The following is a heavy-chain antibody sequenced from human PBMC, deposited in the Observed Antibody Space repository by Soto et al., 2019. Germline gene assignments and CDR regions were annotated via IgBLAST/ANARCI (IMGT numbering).Heavy chain of an antibody. Sequence: QVPLQELGPGVVKPSQTLSLTCTVSCGSISSGCYYWIWIRQHRGKALDWIGYIYSSGSTYYNPSLKSRFTISVDTSKNQFSLKLSSVTAAATAVYYCDRYRTPSSGVPESFDYWGQGTLVTVSA. CDR2: IYSSGST. J-gene: IGHJ4*02. D-gene: IGHD1-26*01. CDR3: DRYRTPSSGVPESFDY. CDR1: CGSISSGCYY. V-gene: IGHV4-31*03.